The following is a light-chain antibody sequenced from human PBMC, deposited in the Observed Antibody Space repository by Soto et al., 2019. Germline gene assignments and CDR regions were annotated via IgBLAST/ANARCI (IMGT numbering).Light chain of an antibody. V-gene: IGKV4-1*01. J-gene: IGKJ2*01. CDR1: QSVLYNSNNKNH. Sequence: DFVMTQAPDSLAVSLGERATINCKSSQSVLYNSNNKNHLGWFQQKPGHPPKLLIYGASFRPSGVPDRFSGSGSGTDFTLTSSSLQDEDVAVYYCQQYYSIPFTFGQGTKLEI. CDR2: GAS. CDR3: QQYYSIPFT.